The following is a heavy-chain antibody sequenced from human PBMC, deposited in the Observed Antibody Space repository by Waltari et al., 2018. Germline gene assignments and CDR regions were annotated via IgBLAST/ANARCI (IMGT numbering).Heavy chain of an antibody. CDR1: GDAVSSNSAA. CDR3: GRISSGWRDYYYYGMDV. CDR2: TYYRSKWYS. D-gene: IGHD6-19*01. Sequence: HVPLQQSGPGLVKPSQPPSLTCAISGDAVSSNSAARNWIRPSPSRGLEWLGRTYYRSKWYSDYAVSVKSRITINPDTSKNQCSLQLNSVTPEDTAVYYCGRISSGWRDYYYYGMDVWGQGTTVAVSS. J-gene: IGHJ6*02. V-gene: IGHV6-1*01.